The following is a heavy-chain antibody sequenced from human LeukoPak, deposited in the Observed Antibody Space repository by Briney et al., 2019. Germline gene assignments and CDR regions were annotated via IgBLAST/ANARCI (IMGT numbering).Heavy chain of an antibody. CDR2: INPSGGST. CDR3: ARGGEAPYYDTRWFDP. CDR1: GYTFTSYY. Sequence: ASVKVSCKASGYTFTSYYMHWVRQAPGQGLEWMGIINPSGGSTSYAPKFQGRVTMTRDMSTSTVYMELSSLRSEDTAVYYCARGGEAPYYDTRWFDPWGQGTLVTVSS. J-gene: IGHJ5*02. V-gene: IGHV1-46*01. D-gene: IGHD3-22*01.